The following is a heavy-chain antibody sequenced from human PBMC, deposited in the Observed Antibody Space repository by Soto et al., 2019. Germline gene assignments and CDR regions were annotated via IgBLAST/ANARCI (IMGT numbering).Heavy chain of an antibody. D-gene: IGHD3-10*01. CDR1: GGSISSYY. CDR2: IYASGST. V-gene: IGHV4-4*07. J-gene: IGHJ6*02. CDR3: ARDYYGSASYENYYYYGMDV. Sequence: SETLSLTCTVSGGSISSYYWSWIRQPAGKGLELIGRIYASGSTNYNPSLKSRVTMSVDASKNQFSLRLSSVTAADTALYFCARDYYGSASYENYYYYGMDVWGQGTTVTVSS.